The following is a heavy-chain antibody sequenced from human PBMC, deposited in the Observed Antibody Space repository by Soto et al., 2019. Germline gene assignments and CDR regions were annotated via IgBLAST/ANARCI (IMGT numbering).Heavy chain of an antibody. J-gene: IGHJ6*02. CDR2: IVVGSGNT. Sequence: ASVKVSCKASGFTFTSSAVQWVRQARGQRLEWIGWIVVGSGNTNYAQKFQERVTITRDMSTSTAYMELSSLRSEDTAVYYCAAGGQHPGIAAAGTDYYYGMDVWGQGTTVTVSS. CDR3: AAGGQHPGIAAAGTDYYYGMDV. D-gene: IGHD6-13*01. V-gene: IGHV1-58*01. CDR1: GFTFTSSA.